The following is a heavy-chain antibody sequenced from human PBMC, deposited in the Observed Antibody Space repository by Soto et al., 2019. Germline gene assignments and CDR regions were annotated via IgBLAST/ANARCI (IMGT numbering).Heavy chain of an antibody. CDR2: ISYDGSNK. CDR3: ARGGRNYYFDY. Sequence: QVQLVESGGGVVQPGRSLRLSCAASGFTFSSYAMHWVRQAPGKGLEWVAVISYDGSNKYYADSVKGRFTISRDNSKNTLYLQMNSLRAEDTAVYYCARGGRNYYFDYWGQGTLVTVSS. J-gene: IGHJ4*02. V-gene: IGHV3-30-3*01. CDR1: GFTFSSYA. D-gene: IGHD1-26*01.